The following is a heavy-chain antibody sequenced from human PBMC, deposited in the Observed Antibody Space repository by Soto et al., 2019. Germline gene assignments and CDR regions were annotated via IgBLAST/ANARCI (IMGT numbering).Heavy chain of an antibody. CDR1: GFTFSSYE. CDR3: AGIYSSGWYGPEDY. D-gene: IGHD6-19*01. V-gene: IGHV3-48*03. CDR2: ISSSGSTI. Sequence: QPGGSLRLSCAASGFTFSSYEMNWVRQAPGKGLEWVSYISSSGSTIYYADSVKGRFTISRDNAKNSLYLQMNSLRAEDTAVYYCAGIYSSGWYGPEDYWGQGTLVTVSS. J-gene: IGHJ4*02.